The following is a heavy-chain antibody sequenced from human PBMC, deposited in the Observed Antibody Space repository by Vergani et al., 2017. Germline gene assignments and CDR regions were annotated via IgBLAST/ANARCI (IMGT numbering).Heavy chain of an antibody. D-gene: IGHD1-26*01. J-gene: IGHJ4*02. Sequence: QVQLVESGGGLVKPGGSLRLSCAASGFTFSDYYMSWIRQAPGKGLEWVSYISSSSSYTNYADSAKGRFTISRDNAKNSLYLQMNSLRAEDTAVYYSARDRNSGSFDYWGQGTLVTVSS. CDR3: ARDRNSGSFDY. V-gene: IGHV3-11*06. CDR1: GFTFSDYY. CDR2: ISSSSSYT.